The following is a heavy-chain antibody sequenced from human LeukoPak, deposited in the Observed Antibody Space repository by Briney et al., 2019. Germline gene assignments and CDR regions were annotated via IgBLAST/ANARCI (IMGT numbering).Heavy chain of an antibody. V-gene: IGHV3-23*01. D-gene: IGHD3-22*01. J-gene: IGHJ4*02. Sequence: QPGGSLRLSCAASGFTFSSYAMSWVRQAPGKGLEWVSAISGTGGNTYYADSVKGRFTISRDNSKNTLYLQMNILRAEDTAVYYCAKGSGYYDSSGSTLYYFDYWGQGTLVTVSS. CDR3: AKGSGYYDSSGSTLYYFDY. CDR1: GFTFSSYA. CDR2: ISGTGGNT.